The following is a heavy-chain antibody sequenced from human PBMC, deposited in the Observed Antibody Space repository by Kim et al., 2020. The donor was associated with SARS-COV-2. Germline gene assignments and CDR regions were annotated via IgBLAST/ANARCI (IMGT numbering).Heavy chain of an antibody. CDR2: INSDGSST. CDR1: GFTFSSYW. D-gene: IGHD6-6*01. CDR3: ARDRVSSSWGYYYYYGMDV. Sequence: GGSLRLSCAASGFTFSSYWMHWVRQAPGKGLVWVSRINSDGSSTSYADSVKGRFTISRDNAKNTLYLQMNSLRAEDTAVYYCARDRVSSSWGYYYYYGMDVWGQGTTVTVSS. J-gene: IGHJ6*02. V-gene: IGHV3-74*01.